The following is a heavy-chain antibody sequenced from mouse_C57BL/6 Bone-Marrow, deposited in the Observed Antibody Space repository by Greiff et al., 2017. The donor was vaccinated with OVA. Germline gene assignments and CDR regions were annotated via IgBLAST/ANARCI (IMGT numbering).Heavy chain of an antibody. V-gene: IGHV1-50*01. D-gene: IGHD2-5*01. CDR1: GYTFTSYW. CDR2: IDPSDSYT. CDR3: ARHSNSPGFAY. Sequence: QVQLQQPGAELVKPGASVKLSCKASGYTFTSYWMQWVKQRPGQGLEWIGEIDPSDSYTNYNQKFKGKATLTVDTSSSTAYMQLSSLTSEDSAVYYCARHSNSPGFAYWGQGTLVTVSA. J-gene: IGHJ3*01.